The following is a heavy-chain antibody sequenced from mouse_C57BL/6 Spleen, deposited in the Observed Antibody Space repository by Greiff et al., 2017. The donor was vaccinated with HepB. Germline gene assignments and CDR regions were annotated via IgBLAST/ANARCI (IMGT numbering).Heavy chain of an antibody. V-gene: IGHV1-72*01. Sequence: QVQLQQPGAELVKPGASVKLSCKASGYTFTSYWMHWVKQRPGRGLEWIGRSDPNRGGTKYNEKFKSKATLTGDKPSSTAYMQLSSLTSEDSAVYYCALWGSSYWGQGTTLTVSP. J-gene: IGHJ2*01. CDR1: GYTFTSYW. CDR3: ALWGSSY. D-gene: IGHD1-1*01. CDR2: SDPNRGGT.